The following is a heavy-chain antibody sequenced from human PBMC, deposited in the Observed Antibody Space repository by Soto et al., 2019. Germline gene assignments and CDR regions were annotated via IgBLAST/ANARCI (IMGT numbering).Heavy chain of an antibody. CDR1: GLSVSTNY. CDR2: IYSGGVT. D-gene: IGHD1-26*01. J-gene: IGHJ3*02. CDR3: ASAPFVGRNREAFDI. V-gene: IGHV3-53*01. Sequence: EVQLVESGGGLIQPGGSLRLSCAASGLSVSTNYLTWVRQAPGKGLEWVAVIYSGGVTNYADSVKVRFTISRDISKSTLYLQMNSLRVEDTAVYYCASAPFVGRNREAFDIWGQGTVVTVTS.